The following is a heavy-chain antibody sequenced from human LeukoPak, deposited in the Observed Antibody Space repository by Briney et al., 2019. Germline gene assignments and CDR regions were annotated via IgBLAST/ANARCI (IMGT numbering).Heavy chain of an antibody. CDR2: ISSSGSTI. CDR3: AREAYGSGSYSL. CDR1: GFTFSSYS. J-gene: IGHJ4*02. D-gene: IGHD3-10*01. Sequence: GGSLRLSCAASGFTFSSYSMNWVRQAPGKGLEWVSYISSSGSTIYYADSVKGRFTISRDNAKNSLYLQMNSLRAEDTAVYYCAREAYGSGSYSLWGQGTLVTVSS. V-gene: IGHV3-48*04.